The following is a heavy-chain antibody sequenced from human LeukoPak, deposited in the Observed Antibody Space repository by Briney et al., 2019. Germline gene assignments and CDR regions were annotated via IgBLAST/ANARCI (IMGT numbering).Heavy chain of an antibody. CDR1: GGSISSYY. V-gene: IGHV4-59*01. CDR2: IYYSGST. CDR3: ARNSVGELSWFDP. D-gene: IGHD3-10*01. J-gene: IGHJ5*02. Sequence: SETLSLTCTVSGGSISSYYWNWIRQPPGKGLEWIGYIYYSGSTNYNPSLKSRVTISVDTSKNQFSLKLSSVTAADTAVYYCARNSVGELSWFDPWGQGTLVTVSS.